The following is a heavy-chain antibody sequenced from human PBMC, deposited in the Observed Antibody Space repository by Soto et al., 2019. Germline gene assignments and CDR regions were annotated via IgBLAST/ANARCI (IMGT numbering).Heavy chain of an antibody. CDR2: IIPIFGTA. CDR3: ARDPLARPPQTGYYYGMDV. Sequence: SVKVSCKASGGTFSSYAISWVRQAPGQGLEWMGGIIPIFGTANYAQKFQGRVTITADESTSTAYMELSSLRSEDTAVYYCARDPLARPPQTGYYYGMDVSGQATTVTVSS. CDR1: GGTFSSYA. J-gene: IGHJ6*02. D-gene: IGHD6-6*01. V-gene: IGHV1-69*13.